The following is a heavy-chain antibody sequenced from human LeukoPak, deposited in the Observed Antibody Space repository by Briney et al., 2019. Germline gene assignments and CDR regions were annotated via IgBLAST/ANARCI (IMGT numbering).Heavy chain of an antibody. CDR1: GFTVSSNY. CDR3: ARDHGSGRRRWFDP. CDR2: IYSGGST. Sequence: GGSLRLSCAVSGFTVSSNYMSWVRQAPGKGLEWVSVIYSGGSTYYADSVKGRFTISRDNSKNTLYLQMNSLRAEDTAVYYCARDHGSGRRRWFDPWGQGTLVTVSS. J-gene: IGHJ5*02. V-gene: IGHV3-66*01. D-gene: IGHD3-10*01.